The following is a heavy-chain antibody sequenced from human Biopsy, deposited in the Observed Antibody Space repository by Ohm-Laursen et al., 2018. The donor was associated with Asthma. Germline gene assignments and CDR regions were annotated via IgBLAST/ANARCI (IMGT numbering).Heavy chain of an antibody. CDR2: INYSGST. CDR3: ARDLSGYCTSSACYGFDS. CDR1: GGSLSSGPYY. J-gene: IGHJ5*01. V-gene: IGHV4-31*02. Sequence: SQTLSLTCTVSGGSLSSGPYYRSWVRQHPGKGLEWIGYINYSGSTFYSPSLESRVTVSVDTSKNQFSLKLSSVTAADTAVYYCARDLSGYCTSSACYGFDSWGQGTLVTVSS. D-gene: IGHD2-8*01.